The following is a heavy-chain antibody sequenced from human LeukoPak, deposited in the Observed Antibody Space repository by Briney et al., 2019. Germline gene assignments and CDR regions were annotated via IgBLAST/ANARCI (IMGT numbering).Heavy chain of an antibody. V-gene: IGHV4-39*01. D-gene: IGHD6-13*01. Sequence: SETLSLTCTVSGGSISSGPYSWGWTRQPPGKGLEWVGNIYYSGSTYYNPSLKSRVTISVDASRNQFSLRLSSVTAADTAVYYCTRRGYRKTAADPCYSDSWGQGALVTVSS. J-gene: IGHJ4*02. CDR1: GGSISSGPYS. CDR2: IYYSGST. CDR3: TRRGYRKTAADPCYSDS.